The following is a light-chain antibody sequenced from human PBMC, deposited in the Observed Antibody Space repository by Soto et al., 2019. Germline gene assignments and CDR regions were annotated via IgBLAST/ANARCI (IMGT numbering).Light chain of an antibody. V-gene: IGLV2-18*02. Sequence: QSALTQPPSVSGSPGQSVAISCTGTSSDVGSYNRVSWYQQSPGAAPKLMIYEVSNRPSGVPDRFSGSKSGNTASLTISGLQAEDEADYYCNSYTGSSTYVFGTGTKVTV. CDR3: NSYTGSSTYV. CDR2: EVS. CDR1: SSDVGSYNR. J-gene: IGLJ1*01.